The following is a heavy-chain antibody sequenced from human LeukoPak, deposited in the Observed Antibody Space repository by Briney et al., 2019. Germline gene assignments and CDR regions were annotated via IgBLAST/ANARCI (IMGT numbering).Heavy chain of an antibody. CDR3: AEATYYYGSGSYIGIRYYFDY. CDR1: GFTFSSYA. CDR2: FSGTGGST. V-gene: IGHV3-23*01. D-gene: IGHD3-10*01. Sequence: GGSLRLSCAASGFTFSSYAMSWVRQAPGKGLEWVSAFSGTGGSTYYADSGKCRFTISRDNSKNTVHLQMNSLRAEDPAVYYCAEATYYYGSGSYIGIRYYFDYWGQGTLVTVSS. J-gene: IGHJ4*02.